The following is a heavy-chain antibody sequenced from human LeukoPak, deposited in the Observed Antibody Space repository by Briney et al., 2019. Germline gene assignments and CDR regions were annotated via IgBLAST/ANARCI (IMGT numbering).Heavy chain of an antibody. J-gene: IGHJ4*02. CDR1: GYTFTSYA. D-gene: IGHD1-26*01. V-gene: IGHV7-4-1*02. CDR3: ASSHDLEWELLLDY. CDR2: INANTGNP. Sequence: ASVKVSCKASGYTFTSYAMNWVRQAPGQGLEWMGWINANTGNPTYVQGFTGRFVFSLDTSVSTAYLQISSLKAEDTAVYYCASSHDLEWELLLDYWGQGTLVTVSS.